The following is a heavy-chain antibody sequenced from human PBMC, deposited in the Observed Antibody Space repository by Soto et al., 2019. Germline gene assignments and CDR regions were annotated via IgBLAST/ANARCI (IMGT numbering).Heavy chain of an antibody. Sequence: PGGSLRLSCAASGFTFSSYGMHWVRQAPGKGLEWVAVISYDGSNKYYADSVNGRFTVSRDKSKNTLYLQVNSLRAEDTAVYYCAKDKVPVVVTAPFDYWGQGTLVTVSS. J-gene: IGHJ4*02. CDR2: ISYDGSNK. D-gene: IGHD2-21*02. V-gene: IGHV3-30*18. CDR3: AKDKVPVVVTAPFDY. CDR1: GFTFSSYG.